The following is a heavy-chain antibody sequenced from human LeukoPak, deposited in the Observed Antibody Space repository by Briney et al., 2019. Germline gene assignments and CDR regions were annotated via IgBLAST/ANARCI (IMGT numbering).Heavy chain of an antibody. CDR1: VYTFTVSD. Sequence: ASVRVSCRTSVYTFTVSDINWVQQAPGQGLEWMGWMNPNSGATGYAKKFQGRVTMARDTSIRTAYMELSNLKSEDTAVYFCARRGYSGYADWGQGTLVTVSS. CDR2: MNPNSGAT. D-gene: IGHD5-12*01. V-gene: IGHV1-8*01. J-gene: IGHJ4*02. CDR3: ARRGYSGYAD.